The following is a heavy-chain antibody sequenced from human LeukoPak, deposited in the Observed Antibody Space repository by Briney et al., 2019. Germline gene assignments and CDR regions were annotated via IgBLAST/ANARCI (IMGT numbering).Heavy chain of an antibody. J-gene: IGHJ3*02. V-gene: IGHV1-69*01. CDR1: GGTFSSYA. CDR2: IIPIFGTA. Sequence: SVKVSCKASGGTFSSYAISWVRQAPGQGLEWMGGIIPIFGTANYAQKFQGRVTITADESTSTAYMELSSLRSEDTAVYYCALNLYYYDSSGFAFDIWGQGTMVIVSS. CDR3: ALNLYYYDSSGFAFDI. D-gene: IGHD3-22*01.